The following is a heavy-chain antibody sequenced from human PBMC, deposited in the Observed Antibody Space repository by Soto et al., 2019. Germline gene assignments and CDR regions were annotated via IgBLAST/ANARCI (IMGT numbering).Heavy chain of an antibody. D-gene: IGHD3-16*02. CDR3: GWLTFGEVIVFEY. CDR2: ISGSGGST. CDR1: GFTFSSYA. Sequence: EVQLLESGGGLVQPGGSLRLSCAASGFTFSSYAMSWVRQAPGKGLEWVSAISGSGGSTYYADSVKGRFTISRDNSKNTLYLQMTSFGDEDTAVYYCGWLTFGEVIVFEYWGQGTLLTVSS. J-gene: IGHJ4*02. V-gene: IGHV3-23*01.